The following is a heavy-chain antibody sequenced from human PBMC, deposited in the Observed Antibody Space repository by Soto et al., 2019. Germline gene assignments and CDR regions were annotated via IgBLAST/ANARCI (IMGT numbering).Heavy chain of an antibody. Sequence: GSGPTLVNPTETLTLTCTVSGFSLSNGRMGVSWIRQPPGKALEWLAHIFSYDEKSYNTSLKSRLTISKDTSKSQVVLTMTKMDPVDTATYYCARIGVTTMTSQGTYYYYGVDVWGQGTTVTVSS. V-gene: IGHV2-26*01. CDR1: GFSLSNGRMG. D-gene: IGHD4-17*01. CDR2: IFSYDEK. J-gene: IGHJ6*02. CDR3: ARIGVTTMTSQGTYYYYGVDV.